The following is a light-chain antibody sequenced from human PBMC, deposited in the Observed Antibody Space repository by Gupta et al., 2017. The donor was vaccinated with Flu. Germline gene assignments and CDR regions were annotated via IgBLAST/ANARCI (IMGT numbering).Light chain of an antibody. CDR3: QQEGTSPRT. V-gene: IGKV3-20*01. Sequence: GTLCLCPGERATRSCRASQSVNSTYSAWYQQTPGQAPRLLLYDISTRATGIPDRFSGSGSGTDFTLTISRREPEDFAVYYCQQEGTSPRTFGQGTKVEIK. J-gene: IGKJ1*01. CDR1: QSVNSTY. CDR2: DIS.